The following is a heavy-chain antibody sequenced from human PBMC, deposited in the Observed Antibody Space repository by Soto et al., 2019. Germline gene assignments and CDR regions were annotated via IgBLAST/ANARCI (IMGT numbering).Heavy chain of an antibody. CDR3: ARVWGGAFDI. J-gene: IGHJ3*02. CDR2: IYHSGST. V-gene: IGHV4-30-2*01. D-gene: IGHD3-10*01. CDR1: GGSISSGGYY. Sequence: PSETLSLTCAVSGGSISSGGYYWSWIRQPPGKGLEWIGYIYHSGSTYYNPSLKSRVTISADRSKNQFSLKLSSVTAADTAVYYCARVWGGAFDIWGQGTMVTVSS.